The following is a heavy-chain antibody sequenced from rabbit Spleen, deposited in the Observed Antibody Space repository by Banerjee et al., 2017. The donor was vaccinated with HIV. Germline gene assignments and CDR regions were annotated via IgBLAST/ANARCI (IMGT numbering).Heavy chain of an antibody. D-gene: IGHD2-1*01. CDR2: IDPVFGSA. V-gene: IGHV1S47*01. CDR3: VRDQAGDADYGPYYLNL. Sequence: QEQLVESGGGLVQPEGSLTLTCKASGFDFSSYGVSWVRQAPGKGLEWIGYIDPVFGSAYYASWVNGRFSISRENTQNTVSLQLNSLTAADTATYFCVRDQAGDADYGPYYLNLWGPGTLVTVS. CDR1: GFDFSSYG. J-gene: IGHJ4*01.